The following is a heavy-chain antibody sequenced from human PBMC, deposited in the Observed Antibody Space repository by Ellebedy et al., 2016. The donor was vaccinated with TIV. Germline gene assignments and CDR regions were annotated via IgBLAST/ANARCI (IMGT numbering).Heavy chain of an antibody. D-gene: IGHD5-18*01. CDR2: IVGGGA. V-gene: IGHV3-23*01. CDR3: AKDRTAGDGYWVFDN. J-gene: IGHJ4*02. CDR1: GFTFSTYW. Sequence: PGGSLRLSCAASGFTFSTYWMSWVRQAPGKGLEWVSGIVGGGAERYADSVKGRFTISRDNSKNTVDLQMKSLRDEDTAVYFCAKDRTAGDGYWVFDNWGQGTLVSVSS.